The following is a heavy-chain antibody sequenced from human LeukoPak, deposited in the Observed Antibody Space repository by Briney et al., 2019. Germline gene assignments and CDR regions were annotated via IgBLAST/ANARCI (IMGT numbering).Heavy chain of an antibody. Sequence: PGGSLRLSCAASGFTFSIYWIHCVRQAPGKGLVWVSRISTDVSTTSYADSVKGRFTISRDNAKNTLYLQMNSLRAEDTAVYYCATYYCSSTSCYEDYWGQGTLVTVSS. J-gene: IGHJ4*02. CDR2: ISTDVSTT. CDR1: GFTFSIYW. V-gene: IGHV3-74*01. CDR3: ATYYCSSTSCYEDY. D-gene: IGHD2-2*01.